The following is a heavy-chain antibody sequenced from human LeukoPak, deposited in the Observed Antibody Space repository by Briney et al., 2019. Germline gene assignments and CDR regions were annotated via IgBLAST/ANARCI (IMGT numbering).Heavy chain of an antibody. D-gene: IGHD1-1*01. J-gene: IGHJ4*02. CDR3: GSNWSDFDY. CDR2: IYHSGST. Sequence: SETQSLTCTVSGYSISSGYYWGWIRQPPGKGLEWIGSIYHSGSTYYNPSLKTRLTISLDTSKNQFSLRLSSVTAADTAVYYCGSNWSDFDYWGQGILVTVSS. CDR1: GYSISSGYY. V-gene: IGHV4-38-2*02.